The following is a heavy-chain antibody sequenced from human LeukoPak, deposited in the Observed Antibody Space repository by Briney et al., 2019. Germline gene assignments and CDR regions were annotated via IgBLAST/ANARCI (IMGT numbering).Heavy chain of an antibody. CDR1: GFTFSSYS. J-gene: IGHJ4*02. CDR3: ARVGLRIQLWLPVFDY. Sequence: GGSLRLSCAASGFTFSSYSMNWVRQAPGKGLEWVSSISSSSYIYYADSVKGRFTISRDNAKNSLYLQMNSLRAEDTAVYYCARVGLRIQLWLPVFDYWGQGTLVTVSS. CDR2: ISSSSYI. D-gene: IGHD5-18*01. V-gene: IGHV3-21*01.